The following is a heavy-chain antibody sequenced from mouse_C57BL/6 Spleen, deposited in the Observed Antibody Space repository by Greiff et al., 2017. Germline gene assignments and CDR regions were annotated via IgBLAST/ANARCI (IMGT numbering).Heavy chain of an antibody. V-gene: IGHV1-64*01. J-gene: IGHJ4*01. D-gene: IGHD1-1*01. CDR3: ARGYDGSSLYYYAMDY. CDR1: GYTFTSYW. CDR2: IIPNSGST. Sequence: QVQLQQPGAELVKPGASVTLSCKASGYTFTSYWMHWVKQRPGQGLEWIGMIIPNSGSTNYNEKFKNKATLTVDTSSSTAYRQLSSLTAEDSAVYYCARGYDGSSLYYYAMDYWGQGTSVTVSS.